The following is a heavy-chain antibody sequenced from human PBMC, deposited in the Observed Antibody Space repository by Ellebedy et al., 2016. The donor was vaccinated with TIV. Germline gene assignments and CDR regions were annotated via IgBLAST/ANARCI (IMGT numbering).Heavy chain of an antibody. CDR2: MNPNSGDT. J-gene: IGHJ4*02. Sequence: AASVKVSCKASGYSFTNYDINWVRQATGQGLEWMGWMNPNSGDTGSAQKFQGRVIMTRSTSTGTAYLELRSLESEDTAVYYCPRVSNGNTVVDYWGQGTLVTVS. V-gene: IGHV1-8*01. CDR3: PRVSNGNTVVDY. D-gene: IGHD2-21*01. CDR1: GYSFTNYD.